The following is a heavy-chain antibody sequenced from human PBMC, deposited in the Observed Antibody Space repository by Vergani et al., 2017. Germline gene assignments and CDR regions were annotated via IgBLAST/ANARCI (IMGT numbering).Heavy chain of an antibody. Sequence: EVQLLESGGGLVQPGGSLRVSCAASGFTLSSYAMSWVRLAPGKGLEWVSGISGSGGSTYYADSVKGRFTISRDNSKNTLFLQMNSLRAEDTAVYYCAKWFGELWEEYWGQGTLVTVSS. J-gene: IGHJ4*02. CDR3: AKWFGELWEEY. D-gene: IGHD3-10*01. CDR1: GFTLSSYA. V-gene: IGHV3-23*01. CDR2: ISGSGGST.